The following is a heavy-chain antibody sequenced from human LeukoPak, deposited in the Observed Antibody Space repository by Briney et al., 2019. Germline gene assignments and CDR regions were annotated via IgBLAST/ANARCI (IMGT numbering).Heavy chain of an antibody. CDR2: IIPIVGST. Sequence: GASVKVSCKASGGTFSSYAISWVRQAPGQGLEWMGGIIPIVGSTNYAPKFQGRVTITADDSTSTAYMELSSLRSEDTAVYYCARDDIVVVVAAPPYYYYGMDVWGQGTTVTVSS. CDR1: GGTFSSYA. CDR3: ARDDIVVVVAAPPYYYYGMDV. V-gene: IGHV1-69*13. J-gene: IGHJ6*02. D-gene: IGHD2-15*01.